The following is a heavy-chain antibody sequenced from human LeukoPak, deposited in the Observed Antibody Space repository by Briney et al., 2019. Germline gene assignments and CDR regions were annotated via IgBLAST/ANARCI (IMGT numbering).Heavy chain of an antibody. V-gene: IGHV4-59*08. Sequence: PSETLSLTCIVSGGSISGYYWSWIRQPPGRGLEWIGYISDTGTSIYNPSLKNRLSMLVDTSKNHFYLNLTSVTAADTAVYYCARSDYGDSVDYWGQGTLVTVSS. CDR2: ISDTGTS. D-gene: IGHD4-17*01. CDR1: GGSISGYY. J-gene: IGHJ4*02. CDR3: ARSDYGDSVDY.